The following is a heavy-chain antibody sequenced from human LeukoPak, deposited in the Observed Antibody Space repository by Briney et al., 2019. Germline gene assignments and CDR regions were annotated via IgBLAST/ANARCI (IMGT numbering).Heavy chain of an antibody. Sequence: PSETLSLTCTVSGDSISSSNYYWSWIRQPPGKGLEWLGETSHSGSTNYNPSLESRVTISVDTSKNQFSLKLSSVTAADTAVYYCARDLPMVRGVRKPYWGQGTLVTVSS. D-gene: IGHD3-10*01. V-gene: IGHV4-39*07. J-gene: IGHJ4*02. CDR1: GDSISSSNYY. CDR3: ARDLPMVRGVRKPY. CDR2: TSHSGST.